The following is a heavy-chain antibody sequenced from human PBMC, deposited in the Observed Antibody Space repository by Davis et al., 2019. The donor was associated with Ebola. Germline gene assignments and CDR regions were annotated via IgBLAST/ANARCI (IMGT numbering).Heavy chain of an antibody. Sequence: GESLKISCEASGFIFNRYPMHWVRQAPGKGLEYVSAISGSGDSTYYADSVKGRFTISRDNSKNTLSLQMRSLRTEDTAVYYCVGQYHDFWSGYYPRWVDPWGQGTLVTVSS. V-gene: IGHV3-64D*08. CDR2: ISGSGDST. J-gene: IGHJ5*02. CDR3: VGQYHDFWSGYYPRWVDP. CDR1: GFIFNRYP. D-gene: IGHD3-3*01.